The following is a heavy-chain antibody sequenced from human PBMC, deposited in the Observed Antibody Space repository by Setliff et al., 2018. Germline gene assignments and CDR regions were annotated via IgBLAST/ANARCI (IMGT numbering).Heavy chain of an antibody. CDR2: VYYSGAA. CDR1: GGSFSTYY. J-gene: IGHJ3*02. D-gene: IGHD1-26*01. CDR3: ARVRWDRESFDI. Sequence: SETLSLTCTVSGGSFSTYYWSWIRQAPGKGLEWIGHVYYSGAANYNPSLKSRVTVSVDTSKNQFSLRLISVTAADTAVYYCARVRWDRESFDIWGQGTMVT. V-gene: IGHV4-59*01.